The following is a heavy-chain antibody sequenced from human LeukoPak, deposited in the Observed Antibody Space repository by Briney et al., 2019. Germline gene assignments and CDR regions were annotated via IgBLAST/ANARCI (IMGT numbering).Heavy chain of an antibody. V-gene: IGHV3-30*02. J-gene: IGHJ6*03. CDR1: GFIFSSYG. D-gene: IGHD2-2*01. CDR2: IRYDGSDK. Sequence: GGSLRLSCATSGFIFSSYGIHWVRQAPGKGLEWVAFIRYDGSDKYYADSVKGRFTIFRDNSKNKVYLQMNSLRAEDTAVYYCARDVPSVVVVPAATLYYYYYMDVWGKGTTVTVSS. CDR3: ARDVPSVVVVPAATLYYYYYMDV.